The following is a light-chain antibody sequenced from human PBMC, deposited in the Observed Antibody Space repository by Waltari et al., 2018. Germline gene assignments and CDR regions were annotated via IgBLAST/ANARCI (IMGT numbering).Light chain of an antibody. Sequence: EIVLTQSPGTLSLSPWERATLYCRASQSVWRTLAWYQQKPGQAPRLLIYDASSRATGVPDRFSGSGSGTDFSLTISRLEPEDFAVYYCQKYGTLPATFGQGTTVEIK. CDR3: QKYGTLPAT. CDR2: DAS. CDR1: QSVWRT. V-gene: IGKV3-20*01. J-gene: IGKJ1*01.